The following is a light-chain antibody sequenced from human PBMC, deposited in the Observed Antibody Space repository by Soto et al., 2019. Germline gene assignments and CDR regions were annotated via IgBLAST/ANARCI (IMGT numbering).Light chain of an antibody. V-gene: IGLV1-40*01. J-gene: IGLJ2*01. CDR3: QSYDTTLKAVV. CDR2: VHS. CDR1: SSNIGTDYG. Sequence: QAVVTQPPSVSGAPGQRVTISCTGSSSNIGTDYGVHWYQHLPGTAPKLLIYVHSNRPSGVPDRFSGSKSGTSASLAITGLQAEDEADYYCQSYDTTLKAVVFGGGTKLTVL.